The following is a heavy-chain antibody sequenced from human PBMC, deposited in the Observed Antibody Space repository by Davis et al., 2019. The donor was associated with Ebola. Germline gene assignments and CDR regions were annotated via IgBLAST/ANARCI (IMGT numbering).Heavy chain of an antibody. CDR2: ISSSSSYI. V-gene: IGHV3-21*04. D-gene: IGHD5-24*01. Sequence: GGSLRLSCAASGFTFSSYSMNWVRQAPGKGLEWVSSISSSSSYIYYADSVKGRFTISRDNAKNSLYLQMNSLRAEDAAVYYCARERWLQLSTYYFDYWGQGTLVTVSS. J-gene: IGHJ4*02. CDR1: GFTFSSYS. CDR3: ARERWLQLSTYYFDY.